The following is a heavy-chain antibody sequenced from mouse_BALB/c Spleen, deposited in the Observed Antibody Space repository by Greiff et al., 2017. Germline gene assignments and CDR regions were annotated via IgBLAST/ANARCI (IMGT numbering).Heavy chain of an antibody. CDR3: ARGDYYGSSSPFAY. V-gene: IGHV5-6-5*01. D-gene: IGHD1-1*01. CDR2: ISSGGST. J-gene: IGHJ3*01. CDR1: GFTFSSYA. Sequence: EVQLVESGGGLVKPGGSLKLSCAASGFTFSSYAMSWVRQTPEKRLEWVASISSGGSTYYPDSVKGRFTISRDNARNILYLQMSSLRSEDTAMYYCARGDYYGSSSPFAYWGQGTLVTVSA.